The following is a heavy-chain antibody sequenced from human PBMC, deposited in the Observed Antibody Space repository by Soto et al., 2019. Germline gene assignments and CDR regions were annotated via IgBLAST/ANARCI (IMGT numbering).Heavy chain of an antibody. D-gene: IGHD6-6*01. Sequence: QVQLVQSGAEVKKPGASVKVSCKASGYTFTSYAMHWVRQAPGQRLEWMGWINAGSGNTKYSQKFQGRVTITRDTSASTAYMELSSLRSEDTAVYYCARGGGMGQLAYYYYGMDVWGQGTTVTVSS. CDR3: ARGGGMGQLAYYYYGMDV. V-gene: IGHV1-3*01. CDR2: INAGSGNT. CDR1: GYTFTSYA. J-gene: IGHJ6*02.